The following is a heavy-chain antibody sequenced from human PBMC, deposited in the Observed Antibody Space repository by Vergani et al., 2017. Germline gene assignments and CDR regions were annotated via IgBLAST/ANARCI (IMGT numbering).Heavy chain of an antibody. CDR3: AGEGRGSGXMAY. D-gene: IGHD3-10*01. CDR1: GGSISSCSYY. V-gene: IGHV4-39*07. Sequence: QLQLQESGPGLVKPSETLSLTCTVSGGSISSCSYYWGWIRQPPGKGLEWIGSIYYSGSTYYNPSLKSRVTISVDTSKNQFSLKLSSVTAADTAVYYCAGEGRGSGXMAYWGQGTLVTVSS. CDR2: IYYSGST. J-gene: IGHJ4*02.